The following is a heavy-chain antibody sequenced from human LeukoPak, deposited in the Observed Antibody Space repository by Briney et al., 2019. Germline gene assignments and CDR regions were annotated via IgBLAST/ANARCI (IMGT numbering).Heavy chain of an antibody. CDR3: ARLIAAAGYYFDY. V-gene: IGHV4-61*02. CDR1: GGSISSGSYY. CDR2: IYTSGST. Sequence: PSQTLSLTCTVSGGSISSGSYYWSWIRQPAGKGLEWIGRIYTSGSTNYNPSLKSRVTISVDTSKNQFSLKLSSVTAADTAVYYCARLIAAAGYYFDYWGQGTLVTVSS. D-gene: IGHD6-13*01. J-gene: IGHJ4*02.